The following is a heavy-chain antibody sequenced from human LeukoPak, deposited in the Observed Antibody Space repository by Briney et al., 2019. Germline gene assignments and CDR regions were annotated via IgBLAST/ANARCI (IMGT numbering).Heavy chain of an antibody. CDR1: VFTFSSYW. D-gene: IGHD3-3*01. CDR2: IKQDGSEK. CDR3: AKTKGAYDFWSGYTPYFFDY. Sequence: GSLRLSCAASVFTFSSYWMSWVRQAPGKGLEWVANIKQDGSEKYYVDSGKGRFTISRDSARNSLYLQSNSLRAEATAVYYCAKTKGAYDFWSGYTPYFFDYWGQGTLVTVSS. J-gene: IGHJ4*02. V-gene: IGHV3-7*01.